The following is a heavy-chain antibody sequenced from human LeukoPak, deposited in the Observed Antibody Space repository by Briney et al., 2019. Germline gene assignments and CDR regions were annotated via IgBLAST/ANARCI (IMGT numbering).Heavy chain of an antibody. V-gene: IGHV4-59*08. CDR2: IYDSGST. CDR1: GGSISNYY. Sequence: SETLSLTCTVSGGSISNYYWSWIRQPPGKGLEWIGYIYDSGSTNYNPSLKSRVTISVDTSKNKFSLKLSSVTAADTAVYYCARNGYYYDSSGQLYFYYYYMDVWGKGTTVTISS. CDR3: ARNGYYYDSSGQLYFYYYYMDV. J-gene: IGHJ6*03. D-gene: IGHD3-22*01.